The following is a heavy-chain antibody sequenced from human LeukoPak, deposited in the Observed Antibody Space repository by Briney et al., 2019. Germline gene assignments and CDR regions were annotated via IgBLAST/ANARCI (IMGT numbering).Heavy chain of an antibody. D-gene: IGHD4-11*01. Sequence: GASVKVSCKASRYTFTSYDINWVRQATGQGLEWMGWMNPNSGNTGYAQKFQGRVTMTRNTSISTAYMELSSLRSEDTAVYYCARGYDYLYAEYFQHWGQGTLVTVSS. CDR1: RYTFTSYD. CDR3: ARGYDYLYAEYFQH. J-gene: IGHJ1*01. CDR2: MNPNSGNT. V-gene: IGHV1-8*01.